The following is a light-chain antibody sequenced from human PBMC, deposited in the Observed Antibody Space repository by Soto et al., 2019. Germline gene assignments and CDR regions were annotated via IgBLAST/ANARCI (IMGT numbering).Light chain of an antibody. CDR1: QSVRSN. CDR3: QQYNIWPPWT. J-gene: IGKJ1*01. Sequence: ENVLTQSPGTLSLSPGERATLSCRASQSVRSNLAWYQQKPGQAPRLLIYGSSTRATGIPARFSGSGSGIEFTLTISSLQSEDFAVYYCQQYNIWPPWTFGQGTKVEIK. V-gene: IGKV3-15*01. CDR2: GSS.